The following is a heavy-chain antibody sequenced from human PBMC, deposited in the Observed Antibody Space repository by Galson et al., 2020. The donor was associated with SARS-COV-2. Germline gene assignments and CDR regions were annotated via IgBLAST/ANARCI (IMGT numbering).Heavy chain of an antibody. D-gene: IGHD1-26*01. CDR3: ARDGGGEGELLPRAFDI. V-gene: IGHV3-33*01. CDR2: IWYDGSNK. Sequence: GESLKISCAASGFTFSSYGMHWVRQAPGKGLEWVAVIWYDGSNKYYADSVKGRFTISRDNSKNTLYLQMNMRRAEDTAVYYSARDGGGEGELLPRAFDIWGQGTMVTVSS. J-gene: IGHJ3*02. CDR1: GFTFSSYG.